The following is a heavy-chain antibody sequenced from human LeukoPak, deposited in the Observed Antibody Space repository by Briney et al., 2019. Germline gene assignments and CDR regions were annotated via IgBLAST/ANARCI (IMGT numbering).Heavy chain of an antibody. CDR2: ISGSGGST. Sequence: GGSLRLSCAASGFTFSSYGMSWVRQAPGKGLEWVSAISGSGGSTYYADSVKGRFTISRDNSKNTLYLQMNSLRAEDTAVYYCARGAWIQLWLTGYYYYYMDVWGKGTTVTVSS. J-gene: IGHJ6*03. V-gene: IGHV3-23*01. CDR3: ARGAWIQLWLTGYYYYYMDV. D-gene: IGHD5-18*01. CDR1: GFTFSSYG.